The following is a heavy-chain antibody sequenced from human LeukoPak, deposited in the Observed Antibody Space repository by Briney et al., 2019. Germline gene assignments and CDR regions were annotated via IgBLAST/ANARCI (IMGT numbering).Heavy chain of an antibody. CDR1: GYTFTSYD. Sequence: ASVKVSCKASGYTFTSYDINWVRQATGQGLEWMGWMNPNSGNTGYAQKFQGRVTITTDESTSTAYMELSSLRSEDTAVYYCARGRQDTAMVSYYFDYWGQGTLVTVSS. J-gene: IGHJ4*02. D-gene: IGHD5-18*01. V-gene: IGHV1-8*01. CDR2: MNPNSGNT. CDR3: ARGRQDTAMVSYYFDY.